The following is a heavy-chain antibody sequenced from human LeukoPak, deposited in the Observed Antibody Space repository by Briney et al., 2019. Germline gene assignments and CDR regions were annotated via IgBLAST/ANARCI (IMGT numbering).Heavy chain of an antibody. CDR2: INHSGST. CDR1: GGSFSGYY. Sequence: PSETLSLTCAVYGGSFSGYYWSWIRQPPGKGLEWIGEINHSGSTNYNPSLKSRVTISVDTSKNQFSLKLSSVTAADTAVYYCARVVAAKAAMNWFDPWGQGTLVTVSS. J-gene: IGHJ5*02. CDR3: ARVVAAKAAMNWFDP. V-gene: IGHV4-34*01. D-gene: IGHD6-25*01.